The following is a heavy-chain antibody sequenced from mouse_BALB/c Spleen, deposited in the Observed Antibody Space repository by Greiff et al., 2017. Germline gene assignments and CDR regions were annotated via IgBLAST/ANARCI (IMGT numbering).Heavy chain of an antibody. CDR3: ARSYGVRGYAMDY. CDR2: ISSGSSTI. CDR1: GFTFSSFG. V-gene: IGHV5-17*02. Sequence: EVKLMESGGGLVQPGGSRKLSCAASGFTFSSFGMHWVRQAPEKGLEWVAYISSGSSTIYYADTVKGRFTISRDNPKNTLFLQMTSLRSEDTAMYYCARSYGVRGYAMDYWGQGTSVTVSS. D-gene: IGHD2-14*01. J-gene: IGHJ4*01.